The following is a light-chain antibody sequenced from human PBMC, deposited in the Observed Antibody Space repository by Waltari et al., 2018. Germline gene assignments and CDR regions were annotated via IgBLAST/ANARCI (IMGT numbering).Light chain of an antibody. J-gene: IGLJ3*02. CDR3: SSRNGRANQVV. V-gene: IGLV3-19*01. CDR2: GKD. CDR1: SLRTSY. Sequence: SSELTQDPAVSVALGQTVRITCQGDSLRTSYASWYQRKPGQAPVLVIYGKDKRPPGIPDRISGYSSGATSSLTITGAQAEDEADYYCSSRNGRANQVVFAGGTKVTVL.